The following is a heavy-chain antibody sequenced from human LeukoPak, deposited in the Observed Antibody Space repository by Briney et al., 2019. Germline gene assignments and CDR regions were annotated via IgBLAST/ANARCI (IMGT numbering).Heavy chain of an antibody. CDR1: GYTFTSYD. J-gene: IGHJ4*02. V-gene: IGHV1-8*01. D-gene: IGHD6-19*01. CDR3: ARPYTSGWHRLFDS. Sequence: GASVTVSCKASGYTFTSYDINWVRQATGQGLEWMGWMNPNSGNTGYAQKFQGRVTMTRNTSISTAYMELSSLRSEDTAVYYCARPYTSGWHRLFDSWGQGTLVTVSS. CDR2: MNPNSGNT.